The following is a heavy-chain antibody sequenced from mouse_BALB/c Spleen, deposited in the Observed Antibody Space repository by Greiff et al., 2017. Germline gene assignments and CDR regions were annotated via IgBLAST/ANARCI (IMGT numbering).Heavy chain of an antibody. D-gene: IGHD2-1*01. CDR2: IDPANGNT. CDR3: SRFYGNYVRYAMDY. CDR1: GFNIKDTY. V-gene: IGHV14-3*02. Sequence: VQLQQSGAELVKPGASVKLSCTASGFNIKDTYMHWVKQRPEQGLEWIGRIDPANGNTKYDPKFQGKATITADTSSNTAYLQLSSLTSEDTAVYYCSRFYGNYVRYAMDYWGQGTSVTVSP. J-gene: IGHJ4*01.